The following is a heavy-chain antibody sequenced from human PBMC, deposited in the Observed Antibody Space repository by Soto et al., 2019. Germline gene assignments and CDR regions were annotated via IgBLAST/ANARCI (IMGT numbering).Heavy chain of an antibody. CDR1: GSTFTSYG. D-gene: IGHD2-21*01. J-gene: IGHJ6*02. CDR3: ASPRELSYSYFYFFTLDV. CDR2: ISAYNGKT. Sequence: ASVKVSCKASGSTFTSYGISWVRQAPGQGLEWMGWISAYNGKTNYAQKLQGRVTMTTDTSTSTAYMELRSLRSDDTAVYYCASPRELSYSYFYFFTLDVWGQGATVTVSS. V-gene: IGHV1-18*01.